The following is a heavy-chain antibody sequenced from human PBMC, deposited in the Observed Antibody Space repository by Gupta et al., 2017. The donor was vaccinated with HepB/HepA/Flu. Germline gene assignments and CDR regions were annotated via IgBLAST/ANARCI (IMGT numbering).Heavy chain of an antibody. CDR1: GFTFRYFI. D-gene: IGHD2-21*01. CDR2: ISANGYRT. J-gene: IGHJ4*02. Sequence: EVQLLESGGGLVQPGGSLSLPCAASGFTFRYFIMNWVRQTPGTGLEWGSAISANGYRTYYAASVKGRFTISRDNSKNTMDLQMNSLRGEDTAVYYCVRKSCSGGDCYLDWGQGTLVTVSS. V-gene: IGHV3-23*01. CDR3: VRKSCSGGDCYLD.